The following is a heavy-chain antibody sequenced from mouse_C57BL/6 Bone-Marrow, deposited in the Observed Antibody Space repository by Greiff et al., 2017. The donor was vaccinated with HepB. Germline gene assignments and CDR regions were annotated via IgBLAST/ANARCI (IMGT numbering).Heavy chain of an antibody. J-gene: IGHJ3*01. V-gene: IGHV1-81*01. Sequence: VQLQESGAEPARPGASVKLSCKASGYTFTSYGISWVKQRTGQGLEWIGEIYPRSGNTYYNEKFKGKATLTADKSSSTAYMELRSLTSEDSAVYFCARSPYYYGSRGFAYWGQGTLVTVSA. CDR2: IYPRSGNT. CDR3: ARSPYYYGSRGFAY. D-gene: IGHD1-1*01. CDR1: GYTFTSYG.